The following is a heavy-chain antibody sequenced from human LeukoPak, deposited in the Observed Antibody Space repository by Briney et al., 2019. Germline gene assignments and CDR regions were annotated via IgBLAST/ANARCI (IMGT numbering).Heavy chain of an antibody. Sequence: SETLSLTCTVSGASISSYYWSWIRQPPGKGLEWIGYISYSGSTNFNPSLKSRVTISVDTSKNQFSLKLSSVTAADTAVYYCAREGTAGTNLNWFDPWGQGTLVTVSS. CDR3: AREGTAGTNLNWFDP. D-gene: IGHD1-1*01. CDR2: ISYSGST. CDR1: GASISSYY. J-gene: IGHJ5*02. V-gene: IGHV4-59*01.